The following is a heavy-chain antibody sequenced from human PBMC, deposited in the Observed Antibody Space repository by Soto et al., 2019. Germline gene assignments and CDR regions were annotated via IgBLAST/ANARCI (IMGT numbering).Heavy chain of an antibody. D-gene: IGHD3-9*01. CDR2: ISAYNGNT. J-gene: IGHJ6*02. V-gene: IGHV1-18*04. CDR1: GYTFTRYG. Sequence: ASVRVSCKASGYTFTRYGISWVRQAPGQGLERVVWISAYNGNTNYAQKLQGRVTMTTDTSTSTAYMELRSLRSDDTAVYYCARIEVLRYFDWSPPNYYYGMDVWGQGTTVTVSS. CDR3: ARIEVLRYFDWSPPNYYYGMDV.